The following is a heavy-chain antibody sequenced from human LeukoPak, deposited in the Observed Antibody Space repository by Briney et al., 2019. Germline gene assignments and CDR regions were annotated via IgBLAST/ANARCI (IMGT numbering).Heavy chain of an antibody. CDR2: FLSGGTT. D-gene: IGHD6-25*01. CDR3: AGDIGDSSRYWDYFDS. Sequence: GGSLRLSCAASGFTVTSHDVGWVRQAPGKGLEWVSVFLSGGTTRYAGSVRGRSTISRDSSKNTVFLQINGLRDEDTAVYYCAGDIGDSSRYWDYFDSWGQGTLVTVSS. V-gene: IGHV3-66*02. J-gene: IGHJ4*02. CDR1: GFTVTSHD.